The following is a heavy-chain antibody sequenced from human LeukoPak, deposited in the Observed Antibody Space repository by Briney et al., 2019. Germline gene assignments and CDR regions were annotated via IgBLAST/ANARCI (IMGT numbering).Heavy chain of an antibody. CDR3: ARVKDSSSWHYFDF. J-gene: IGHJ4*02. Sequence: ASVKVSCKASGYTFTSYYIHWLRQAPGQGLEWMGWVNPFSGGTIPAQKFQDRVTMTKDTSINTAYMELSSLRSDDTAVYYCARVKDSSSWHYFDFWGQRTLVTVSS. CDR1: GYTFTSYY. CDR2: VNPFSGGT. D-gene: IGHD6-13*01. V-gene: IGHV1-2*02.